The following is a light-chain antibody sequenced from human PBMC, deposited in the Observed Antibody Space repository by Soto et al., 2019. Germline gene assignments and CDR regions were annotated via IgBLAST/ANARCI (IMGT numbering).Light chain of an antibody. J-gene: IGKJ5*01. Sequence: EIVLTQSPGTLSLSPGERATLSCRASQSVSNNYLAWYQQKPGQASRLLIYGASNRATGIPDRVSGSGSGTDFTLTISSLEPEDSAVYYCQQRHMWPITFGQGTRLEIK. V-gene: IGKV3D-20*02. CDR2: GAS. CDR3: QQRHMWPIT. CDR1: QSVSNNY.